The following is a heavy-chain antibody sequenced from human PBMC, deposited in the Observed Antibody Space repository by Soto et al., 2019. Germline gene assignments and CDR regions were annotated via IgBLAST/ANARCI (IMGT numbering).Heavy chain of an antibody. CDR2: INHSGST. J-gene: IGHJ4*02. Sequence: SETLSLTCAVYGGSFSGYYWSWIRQPPGKGLEWIGEINHSGSTNYNPSLKSRVTISVDTSKNQFSLKLSSVTAADTAVYYCARSRRYSYGSHDPALDYWGQGTLVTVSS. V-gene: IGHV4-34*01. CDR1: GGSFSGYY. CDR3: ARSRRYSYGSHDPALDY. D-gene: IGHD5-18*01.